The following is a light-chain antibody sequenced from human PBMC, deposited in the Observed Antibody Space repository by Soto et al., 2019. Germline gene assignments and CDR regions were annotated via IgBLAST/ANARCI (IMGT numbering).Light chain of an antibody. CDR2: DAS. V-gene: IGKV3-11*01. CDR3: QQRSNWPRT. J-gene: IGKJ1*01. Sequence: EIVLTHSPATLALSPCEGATLSGRASQSVSSYLAWYQQKPGQAPRLLIYDASNRATGIPARFSGSGSGTDFTLTISSLEPEDFAVYYCQQRSNWPRTFGQGTKV. CDR1: QSVSSY.